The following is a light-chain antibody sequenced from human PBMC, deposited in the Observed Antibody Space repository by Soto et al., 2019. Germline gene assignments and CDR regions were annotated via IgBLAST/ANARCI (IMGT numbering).Light chain of an antibody. CDR1: QSIGTF. J-gene: IGKJ4*01. CDR3: QTYNNWPLT. Sequence: ELLLTQSPATLSLSPWDSATISCRASQSIGTFFAWYQQKPGQAPRLLIYDTSTRATGVPDRFSGSRSGPEFTLTINSLQSEDFAIYYCQTYNNWPLTCGGGTKVDIK. V-gene: IGKV3-15*01. CDR2: DTS.